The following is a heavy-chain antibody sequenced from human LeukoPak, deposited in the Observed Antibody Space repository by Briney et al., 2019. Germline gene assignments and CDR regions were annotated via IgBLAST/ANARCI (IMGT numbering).Heavy chain of an antibody. CDR3: AKDQCSGGSCYSFDP. V-gene: IGHV3-30*18. J-gene: IGHJ5*02. CDR1: GFTFSSYG. Sequence: GGSLRLSCAASGFTFSSYGMHWVRQAPGKGLEWVAVISYDGSNKYYADSVKGRFTISRDNSKNTLYLQMNSLRAEDTAVYYCAKDQCSGGSCYSFDPWGQGTLVTVSS. CDR2: ISYDGSNK. D-gene: IGHD2-15*01.